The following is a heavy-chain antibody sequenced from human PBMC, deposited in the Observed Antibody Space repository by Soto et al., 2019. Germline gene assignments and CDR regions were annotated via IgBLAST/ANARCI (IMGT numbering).Heavy chain of an antibody. J-gene: IGHJ5*02. CDR3: ARGQRFSDWFDP. V-gene: IGHV4-4*07. D-gene: IGHD3-3*01. CDR2: IYSSGST. CDR1: GGAIASYY. Sequence: HSDAQSHRCTVSGGAIASYYGTWSRQPAGTGLEWIGRIYSSGSTKYNPSLQSRISMSLDTSKNQFSLTLASVTAADTAVYYCARGQRFSDWFDPWGQGTLVTVSS.